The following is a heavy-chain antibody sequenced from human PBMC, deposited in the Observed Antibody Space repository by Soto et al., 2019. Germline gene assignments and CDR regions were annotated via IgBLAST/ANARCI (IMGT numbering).Heavy chain of an antibody. CDR1: GFTFSSYS. CDR2: INGSGGST. V-gene: IGHV3-23*01. J-gene: IGHJ4*02. Sequence: EVQLLESGGGLVQPGGSLRLSCAASGFTFSSYSMSWVRQAPGKGLEWVSAINGSGGSTYYAASVKGRFTISRDNSKNTLYLQMNSLRAEDTAVYYCAKDKLKQLVLEGNDYWGQGTLVTVSA. CDR3: AKDKLKQLVLEGNDY. D-gene: IGHD6-6*01.